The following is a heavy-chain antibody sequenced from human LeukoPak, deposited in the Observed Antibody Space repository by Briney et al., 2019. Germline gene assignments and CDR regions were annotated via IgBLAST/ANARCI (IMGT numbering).Heavy chain of an antibody. Sequence: SETLSLTCTVSGGSISSYYWSWIRQPPGKGPEWIGYIYYSGSTNYNPSLKSRVTISVDTSKNQFSLKLSSVTAADTAVYYCAREKYYYDSSGFPTVYNWFDPWGQGTLVTVSS. D-gene: IGHD3-22*01. CDR1: GGSISSYY. CDR3: AREKYYYDSSGFPTVYNWFDP. V-gene: IGHV4-59*01. J-gene: IGHJ5*02. CDR2: IYYSGST.